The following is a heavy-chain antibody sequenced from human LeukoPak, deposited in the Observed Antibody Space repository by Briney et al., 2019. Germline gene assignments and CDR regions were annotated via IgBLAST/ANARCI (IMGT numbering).Heavy chain of an antibody. V-gene: IGHV3-48*03. Sequence: GGSLRLSCSASGFTFSIYEMIWVRQAPGKGLVWVSYISSSGSTIYYADSVKGRFTTSRDNAKNSLYLQMNSLRGEDTAIYYCARDGDSYGYGIDYWGQGTLVTVSP. CDR1: GFTFSIYE. J-gene: IGHJ4*02. D-gene: IGHD5-18*01. CDR2: ISSSGSTI. CDR3: ARDGDSYGYGIDY.